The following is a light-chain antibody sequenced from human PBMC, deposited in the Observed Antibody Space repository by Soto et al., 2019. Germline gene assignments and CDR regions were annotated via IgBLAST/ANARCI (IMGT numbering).Light chain of an antibody. CDR2: DAS. J-gene: IGKJ1*01. CDR1: RSISRY. Sequence: EIVLTQSPATLSLSPGERATLSCRASRSISRYLAWYQQKPGQAPRLLIYDASNRATGIPARFSGSGSGTVFTLAIISLEPEDYAVYYCQPRDYWWTFGQGTKVEIK. CDR3: QPRDYWWT. V-gene: IGKV3-11*01.